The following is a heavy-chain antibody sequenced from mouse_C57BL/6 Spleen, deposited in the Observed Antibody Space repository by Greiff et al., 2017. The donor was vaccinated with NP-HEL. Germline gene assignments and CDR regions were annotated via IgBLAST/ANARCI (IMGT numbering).Heavy chain of an antibody. Sequence: EVMLVESGPELVKPGASVKISCKASGYSFTGYYMNWVKQSPEKSLEWIGEINPSTGGTTYNQKFKAKATLTVDKSSSTAYMQLKSLTSEDSAVYYCARGLWAMDYWGQGTSVTVSS. CDR2: INPSTGGT. CDR1: GYSFTGYY. J-gene: IGHJ4*01. D-gene: IGHD1-1*02. CDR3: ARGLWAMDY. V-gene: IGHV1-42*01.